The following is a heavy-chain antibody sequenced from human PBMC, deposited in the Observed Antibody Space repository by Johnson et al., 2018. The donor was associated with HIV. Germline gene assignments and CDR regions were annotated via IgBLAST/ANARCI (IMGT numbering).Heavy chain of an antibody. CDR2: ISYDGSNK. V-gene: IGHV3-30-3*01. D-gene: IGHD6-13*01. Sequence: QVQLVESGGGVVQPGRSLRLSCAASGFTFSSYTMHWVRQAPGKGLEWVAVISYDGSNKYYADSVKGRFTISRDNSKNTLYLQMNSLRAEDTTVYYCASGGVGSSWSHDAFDIWGQGTMVTVSS. J-gene: IGHJ3*02. CDR3: ASGGVGSSWSHDAFDI. CDR1: GFTFSSYT.